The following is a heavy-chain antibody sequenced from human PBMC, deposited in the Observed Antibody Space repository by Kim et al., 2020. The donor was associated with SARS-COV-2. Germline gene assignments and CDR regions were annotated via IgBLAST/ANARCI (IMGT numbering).Heavy chain of an antibody. D-gene: IGHD3-3*01. V-gene: IGHV3-30*02. Sequence: GRFTISRDNSKNTLYLQMNSLRAEDTAVYYCAKDGRFLEWLSDPPYFDYWGQGTLVTVSS. J-gene: IGHJ4*02. CDR3: AKDGRFLEWLSDPPYFDY.